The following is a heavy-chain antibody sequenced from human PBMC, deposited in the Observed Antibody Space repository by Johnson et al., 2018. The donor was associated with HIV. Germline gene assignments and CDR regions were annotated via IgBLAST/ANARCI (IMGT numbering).Heavy chain of an antibody. CDR1: VFTFSDYY. V-gene: IGHV3-66*02. D-gene: IGHD4-17*01. Sequence: VQLVESGGSLVKPGGSLRLSCAVSVFTFSDYYMSWIRQAPGKGLEWVSVIYSGGGTYYEDSVKGRFTISRDNSKNTLYLQMNSLRPQDTAVYFCARASTTVTSGGDAFGILGQGPIVTVSS. J-gene: IGHJ3*02. CDR3: ARASTTVTSGGDAFGI. CDR2: IYSGGGT.